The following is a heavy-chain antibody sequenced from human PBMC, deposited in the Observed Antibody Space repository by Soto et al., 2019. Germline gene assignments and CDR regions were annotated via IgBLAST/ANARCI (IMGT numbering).Heavy chain of an antibody. D-gene: IGHD3-10*01. CDR2: IYYSGST. V-gene: IGHV4-39*01. Sequence: QLQLQESGPGLVKPSETLSLTCTVSGGSISSSSYYRGWIRQPPGKGLEWIGSIYYSGSTYYNPSLKSRVTISVDTSKNQFSLKLSSVTAADTAVYYCARPGNYGSGSYLYYLDYWGQGTLVTVSS. J-gene: IGHJ4*02. CDR1: GGSISSSSYY. CDR3: ARPGNYGSGSYLYYLDY.